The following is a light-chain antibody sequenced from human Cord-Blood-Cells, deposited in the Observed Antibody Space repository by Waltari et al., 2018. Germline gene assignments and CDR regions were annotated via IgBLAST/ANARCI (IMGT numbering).Light chain of an antibody. CDR2: DVS. CDR1: SSDVGASNY. V-gene: IGLV2-14*01. CDR3: SSYTSSSTWV. J-gene: IGLJ3*02. Sequence: QYHLTQPASVSGSPGQSITISCTGTSSDVGASNYVSWYQQHPGKAPKLMIYDVSNRPSGVSNRFSGSNSGKTASLPISGLQAEDQAYYYCSSYTSSSTWVFGGGTKLTVL.